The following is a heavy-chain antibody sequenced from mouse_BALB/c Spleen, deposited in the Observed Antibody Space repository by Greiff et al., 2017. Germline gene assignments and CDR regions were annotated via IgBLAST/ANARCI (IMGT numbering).Heavy chain of an antibody. CDR2: IDPANGNT. D-gene: IGHD1-2*01. V-gene: IGHV14-3*02. CDR1: GFNIKDTY. Sequence: EVKLMESGAELVKPGASVKLSCTASGFNIKDTYMHWVKQRPEQGLEWIGRIDPANGNTKYDPKFQGKATITADTSSNTAYLQLSSLTSEDTAVYYCARGITTATYAMDYWGQGTSVTVSS. J-gene: IGHJ4*01. CDR3: ARGITTATYAMDY.